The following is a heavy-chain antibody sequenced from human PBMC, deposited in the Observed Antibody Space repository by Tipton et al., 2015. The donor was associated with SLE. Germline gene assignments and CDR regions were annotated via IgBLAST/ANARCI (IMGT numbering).Heavy chain of an antibody. CDR3: ARGRKWLVPYFDY. CDR2: INHSGST. CDR1: GGSISSYY. V-gene: IGHV4-34*01. J-gene: IGHJ4*02. Sequence: TLSLTCTVSGGSISSYYWSWIRQPPGKGLEWIGEINHSGSTNYNPSLKSRVTISVDTSKNQFSLKLSSVTAADTAVYYCARGRKWLVPYFDYWGQGTLVTVSS. D-gene: IGHD6-19*01.